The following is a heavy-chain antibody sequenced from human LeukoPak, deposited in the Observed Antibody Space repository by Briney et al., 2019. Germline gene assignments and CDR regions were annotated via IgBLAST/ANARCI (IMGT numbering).Heavy chain of an antibody. CDR3: ATNPGVVVVAPGSDY. Sequence: PGGSLRLSCAASGFTFSSYSMNWVRQAPGKGLEWVSSISSSSSYIYYADSVKGRFTISRDNAKNSLYLQMNSLRAEDTAVYYCATNPGVVVVAPGSDYWGQGTLVTVSS. J-gene: IGHJ4*02. CDR2: ISSSSSYI. CDR1: GFTFSSYS. D-gene: IGHD2-15*01. V-gene: IGHV3-21*01.